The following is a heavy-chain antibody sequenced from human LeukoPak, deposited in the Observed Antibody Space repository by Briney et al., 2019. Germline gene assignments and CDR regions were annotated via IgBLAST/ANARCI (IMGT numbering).Heavy chain of an antibody. CDR3: ARVGGDYEENYFDY. J-gene: IGHJ4*02. CDR1: GGTFSSYA. D-gene: IGHD4-17*01. V-gene: IGHV1-69*06. CDR2: IIPIFGTA. Sequence: GASVKVSCKASGGTFSSYAISWVRQAPGQGLEWMGGIIPIFGTANYAQKFQGRVTITADKSTSTAYMELSSLRSEDTAVYYCARVGGDYEENYFDYWGQGTLVTVSS.